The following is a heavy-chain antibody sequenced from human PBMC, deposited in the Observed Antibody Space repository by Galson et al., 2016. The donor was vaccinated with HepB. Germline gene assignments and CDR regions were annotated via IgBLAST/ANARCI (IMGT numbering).Heavy chain of an antibody. D-gene: IGHD6-13*01. CDR3: RALPSGQQPCYFDH. CDR2: VKSRLDGGTV. Sequence: SLRLSCAASGFTFSHAGMSWVRQAPGKGLEWVGRVKSRLDGGTVNNAAPVKDRITISSDDSKNTLYLQKHRLRVEDTGVYYCRALPSGQQPCYFDHWGQGTLVTVSS. CDR1: GFTFSHAG. J-gene: IGHJ4*02. V-gene: IGHV3-15*01.